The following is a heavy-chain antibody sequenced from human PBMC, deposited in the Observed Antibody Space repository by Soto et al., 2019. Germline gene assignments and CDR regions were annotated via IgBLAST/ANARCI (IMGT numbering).Heavy chain of an antibody. J-gene: IGHJ6*02. CDR1: GGTFSSYA. V-gene: IGHV1-69*13. CDR3: ARNGRSTVVTPSLGGYYYYGMDV. Sequence: GASVKVSCKASGGTFSSYAISWVRQAPGQGLEWMGGIIPIFGTANYAQKFQGRVTITADESTSTAYMELSSLRSEDTAVYYCARNGRSTVVTPSLGGYYYYGMDVWGQGTTVTVS. D-gene: IGHD4-17*01. CDR2: IIPIFGTA.